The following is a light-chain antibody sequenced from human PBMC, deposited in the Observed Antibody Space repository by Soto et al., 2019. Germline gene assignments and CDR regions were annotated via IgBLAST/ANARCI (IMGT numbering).Light chain of an antibody. CDR1: HILLHTNGYNY. J-gene: IGKJ4*01. V-gene: IGKV2-28*01. Sequence: DIVMTQSPLSLPVTPGEPASISCRSSHILLHTNGYNYLDWYVQKPGQYPQLLIYLCSSRASGVPDRLSGSAAGKDFTLKISGVEAEDVGVYYCVQVLQAPQVTFGGGTKLDIK. CDR2: LCS. CDR3: VQVLQAPQVT.